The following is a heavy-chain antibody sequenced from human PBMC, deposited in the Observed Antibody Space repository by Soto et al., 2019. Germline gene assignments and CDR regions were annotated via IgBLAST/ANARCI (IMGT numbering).Heavy chain of an antibody. CDR1: GASISSYY. V-gene: IGHV4-59*01. CDR2: IYYSGST. J-gene: IGHJ5*02. CDR3: ARDLGYCSSTSCYTPYNWFDP. Sequence: ETLSLTCTGSGASISSYYWSWIRQPPGKGLEWIGYIYYSGSTNYNPSLKSRVTISVDTSKNQFSLKLSSVTAADTAVYYCARDLGYCSSTSCYTPYNWFDPWGQGTLVTVSS. D-gene: IGHD2-2*02.